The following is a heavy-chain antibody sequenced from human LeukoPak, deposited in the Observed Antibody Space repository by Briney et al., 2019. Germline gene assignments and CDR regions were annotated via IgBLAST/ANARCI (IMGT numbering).Heavy chain of an antibody. Sequence: GESLKISCKGSGYTFTGYYMHWVRQAPGQGLEWMGWINPNSGGTNYAQKFQGRVTMTRDTSISTAYMELSRLRSDNTAVYYCARDLIRYCSGGSCHLMGYWGQGTLVTVSS. CDR2: INPNSGGT. D-gene: IGHD2-15*01. CDR3: ARDLIRYCSGGSCHLMGY. J-gene: IGHJ4*02. CDR1: GYTFTGYY. V-gene: IGHV1-2*02.